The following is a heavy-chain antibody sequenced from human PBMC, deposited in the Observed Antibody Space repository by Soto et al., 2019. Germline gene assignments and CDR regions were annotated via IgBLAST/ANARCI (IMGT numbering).Heavy chain of an antibody. V-gene: IGHV1-2*04. D-gene: IGHD6-13*01. Sequence: ASVKVSCKASGYTFTGYYMHWVRQAPGQGLEWMGWINPNSGGTNYAQKFQGWVTTTRDTSISTAYMELSRLRSDDTAVYYCVRSPGRSSSWDPEYDYWGQGTLVTVSS. CDR1: GYTFTGYY. CDR3: VRSPGRSSSWDPEYDY. CDR2: INPNSGGT. J-gene: IGHJ4*02.